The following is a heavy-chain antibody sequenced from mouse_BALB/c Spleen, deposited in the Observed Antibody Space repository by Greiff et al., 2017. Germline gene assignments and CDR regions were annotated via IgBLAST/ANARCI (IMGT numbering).Heavy chain of an antibody. D-gene: IGHD2-1*01. V-gene: IGHV1-15*01. CDR3: TRYGNPYYAMDY. Sequence: VKLQESGAELVRPGASVTLSCKASGYTFTDYEMHWVKQTPVHGLEWIGAIDPETGGTAYNQKFKGKATLTADKSSNTAYMELRSLTSEDSAVYYCTRYGNPYYAMDYWGQGTSVTVSS. CDR1: GYTFTDYE. J-gene: IGHJ4*01. CDR2: IDPETGGT.